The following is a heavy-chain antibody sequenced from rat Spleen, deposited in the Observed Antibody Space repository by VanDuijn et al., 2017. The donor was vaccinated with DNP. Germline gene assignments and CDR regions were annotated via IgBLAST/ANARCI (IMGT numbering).Heavy chain of an antibody. Sequence: EVQLQESGPGLVKPSQSLSLTCSVTGYSITSNYWGWIRKFPGNKMEWMGYISYSDKTNYNPSLKSRISIFRDTSKNQFFLQLNSVTTEDTATYYCARTGLYSNYVPFDYWGQGVMVTVSS. D-gene: IGHD1-2*01. CDR2: ISYSDKT. J-gene: IGHJ2*01. V-gene: IGHV3-1*01. CDR1: GYSITSNY. CDR3: ARTGLYSNYVPFDY.